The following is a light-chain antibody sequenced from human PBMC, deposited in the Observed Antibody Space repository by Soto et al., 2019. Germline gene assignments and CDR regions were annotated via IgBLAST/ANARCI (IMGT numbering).Light chain of an antibody. CDR3: QSCDSSLSGSGV. V-gene: IGLV1-40*01. CDR1: SSNIGAGYD. Sequence: QSVLTQPPSVSGAPGQRVTICCSGSSSNIGAGYDVHWYQQLPGTAPKLLIYGNSNRPSGVPDRFSGSKSGTSASLAITGLQAEDEADYYCQSCDSSLSGSGVFGTGTKVTVL. CDR2: GNS. J-gene: IGLJ1*01.